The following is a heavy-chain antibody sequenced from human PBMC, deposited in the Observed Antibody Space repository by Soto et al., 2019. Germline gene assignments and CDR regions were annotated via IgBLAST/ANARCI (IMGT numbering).Heavy chain of an antibody. Sequence: PSETLSLTCAVPGASFSGYYWSWIRQPPGKGLEWIGEINHSGSTNYNPSLTSRVTISVDTSKNQFSLKLNSVTAAVTAVYYCARRAGYYDFWSGSPDDCWGQKTLVSLSS. J-gene: IGHJ4*02. CDR3: ARRAGYYDFWSGSPDDC. V-gene: IGHV4-34*01. D-gene: IGHD3-3*01. CDR2: INHSGST. CDR1: GASFSGYY.